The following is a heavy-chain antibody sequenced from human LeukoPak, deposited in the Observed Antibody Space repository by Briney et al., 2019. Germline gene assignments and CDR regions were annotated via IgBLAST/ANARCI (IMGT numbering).Heavy chain of an antibody. J-gene: IGHJ3*02. V-gene: IGHV4-59*01. CDR2: IYYSGST. CDR3: ARIGFDILTGYYYALDI. Sequence: SSETLSLTCTVSGGSISSYYWSWIRQPPGKGLEWIGYIYYSGSTNYNPSLKSRVTISVDTSKNQFSLKLSSVTAADTAVYYCARIGFDILTGYYYALDIWGQGTMVTVSS. D-gene: IGHD3-9*01. CDR1: GGSISSYY.